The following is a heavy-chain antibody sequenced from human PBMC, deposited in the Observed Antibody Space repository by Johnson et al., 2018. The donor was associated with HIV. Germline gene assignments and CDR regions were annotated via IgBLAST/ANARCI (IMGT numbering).Heavy chain of an antibody. V-gene: IGHV3-23*04. CDR1: GFSFTRCD. Sequence: VQLVESGGGVVRPGGSLRLSCAASGFSFTRCDMHWGRRAPGKGLAWVSGISGSGGSTYYADSARGRFTISRDNSKNTLYLQMNSLRAEDKAVYYCARGGGWATDAFDIWGQGTVVSVST. D-gene: IGHD5-12*01. J-gene: IGHJ3*02. CDR3: ARGGGWATDAFDI. CDR2: ISGSGGST.